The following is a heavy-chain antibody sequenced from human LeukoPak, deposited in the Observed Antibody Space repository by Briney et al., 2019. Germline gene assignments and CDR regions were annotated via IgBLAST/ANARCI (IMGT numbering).Heavy chain of an antibody. V-gene: IGHV3-30*02. CDR1: GFTFSSYG. D-gene: IGHD6-13*01. CDR2: IRYDGGNK. Sequence: GGSLRLSCAASGFTFSSYGMHWVRQAPGEGLEWVAFIRYDGGNKYYADSVKGRFTISRDNSKNTLYLQMNSLRAEDTAVYYCAKVGFQQLLYYMDVWGKGTTVTVSS. CDR3: AKVGFQQLLYYMDV. J-gene: IGHJ6*03.